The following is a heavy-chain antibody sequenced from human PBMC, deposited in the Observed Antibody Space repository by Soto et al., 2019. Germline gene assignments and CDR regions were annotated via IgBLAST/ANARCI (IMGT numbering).Heavy chain of an antibody. CDR2: IYYSGST. D-gene: IGHD4-4*01. J-gene: IGHJ5*02. Sequence: QLLESGPGLVKPSETLSLTCTVSGGSISSSSYYWGWIRQPPGKGLEWIGGIYYSGSTYYNPSLKSRVTISGDTSKHQFSLKLSSGTAADPAVYYCERIYRLQENWFDPWGQGTLVTVAS. V-gene: IGHV4-39*01. CDR3: ERIYRLQENWFDP. CDR1: GGSISSSSYY.